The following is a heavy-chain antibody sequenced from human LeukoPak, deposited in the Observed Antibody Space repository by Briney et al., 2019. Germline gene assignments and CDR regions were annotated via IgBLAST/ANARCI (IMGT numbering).Heavy chain of an antibody. Sequence: PGGSLRLSCTAPGFSLSSYGMHGVRQAPGKGLEWVAVISYDGDKYYADSVKGRFTISRDNSKNTMYLQMNSLRAEDTAVYYCAKDLGYNDHWGQGTLVSVSS. V-gene: IGHV3-30*18. CDR2: ISYDGDK. D-gene: IGHD5-18*01. CDR1: GFSLSSYG. J-gene: IGHJ4*02. CDR3: AKDLGYNDH.